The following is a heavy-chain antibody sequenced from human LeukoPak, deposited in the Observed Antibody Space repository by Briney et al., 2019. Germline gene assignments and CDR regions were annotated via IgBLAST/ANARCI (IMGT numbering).Heavy chain of an antibody. CDR1: GFTFSSYA. Sequence: GGSLRLSCAASGFTFSSYAMSWVRQAPGKGPEGVSGISANGDTTKYADSVKGRFTISRDNAKNTVLLQMNSLRADDTAVYYCAKEGRIAAGTGDYFDYWGQGTLVTVSS. V-gene: IGHV3-23*01. CDR2: ISANGDTT. J-gene: IGHJ4*02. D-gene: IGHD6-13*01. CDR3: AKEGRIAAGTGDYFDY.